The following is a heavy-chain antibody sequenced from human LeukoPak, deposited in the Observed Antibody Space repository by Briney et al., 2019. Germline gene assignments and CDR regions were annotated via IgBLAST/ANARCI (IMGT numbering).Heavy chain of an antibody. CDR1: GDSISMHY. V-gene: IGHV4-59*11. J-gene: IGHJ4*02. D-gene: IGHD3-10*01. CDR2: IDHTGST. Sequence: ASETLSLTCSVSGDSISMHYWSWIRQPPGKGLEWIGYIDHTGSTNYNPSLKSRVTMSVDTSKNQFSLKLSSVTAADTAVYYCARSGQEFDYWGQGTLVTVSS. CDR3: ARSGQEFDY.